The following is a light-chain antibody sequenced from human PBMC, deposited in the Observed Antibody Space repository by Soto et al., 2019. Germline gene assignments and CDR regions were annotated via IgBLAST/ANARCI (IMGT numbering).Light chain of an antibody. J-gene: IGKJ1*01. Sequence: DIQMTQSPSSLSASVGDSVTITCRASQSLNKYLNWYQHKPGKAPTLLIYGASSLHSGVPTRFSGGGIGTYFTLTINTLHPADSATYCCQQTYSAPGTFGRGTKVDI. V-gene: IGKV1-39*01. CDR2: GAS. CDR3: QQTYSAPGT. CDR1: QSLNKY.